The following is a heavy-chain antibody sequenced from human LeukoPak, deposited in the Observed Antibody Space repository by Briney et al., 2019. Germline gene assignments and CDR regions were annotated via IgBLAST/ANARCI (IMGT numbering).Heavy chain of an antibody. Sequence: PGGALRLSCVASGFTFSSYWMHWVRQDPRKGLGWVSRINGDGRNINYADSVRGRFTISRDNAKNTLYLQMNSLRVEDTAVYYCTRDLMDYDVSTGLHHYYMDVWGQGTTVTVS. V-gene: IGHV3-74*01. D-gene: IGHD3-9*01. CDR3: TRDLMDYDVSTGLHHYYMDV. J-gene: IGHJ6*02. CDR2: INGDGRNI. CDR1: GFTFSSYW.